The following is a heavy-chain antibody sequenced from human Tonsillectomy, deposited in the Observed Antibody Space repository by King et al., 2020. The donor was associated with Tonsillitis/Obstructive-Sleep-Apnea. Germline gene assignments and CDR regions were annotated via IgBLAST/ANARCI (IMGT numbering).Heavy chain of an antibody. CDR2: IYHSGST. CDR3: ARSPCSTSCYRGDY. V-gene: IGHV4-39*01. J-gene: IGHJ4*02. CDR1: GGSISSSTYY. Sequence: QLQESGPGLVKPSETLSLTCTVAGGSISSSTYYWGWIRQSPGKGLEWIVSIYHSGSTHCNPSLKSRVTISVDTSKNQFSLKLTSVTAADTAVYYCARSPCSTSCYRGDYWGQGTLVTVSS. D-gene: IGHD2-2*02.